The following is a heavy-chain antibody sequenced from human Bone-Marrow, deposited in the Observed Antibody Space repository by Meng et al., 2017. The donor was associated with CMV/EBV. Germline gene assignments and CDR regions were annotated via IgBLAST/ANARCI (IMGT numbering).Heavy chain of an antibody. V-gene: IGHV3-11*01. Sequence: GGSLRLSCAASGFTFSDYYMSWIRQAPGKGLEWVSYISSSGSTIYYADSVKSRFTISRDNAKNSLYLQMNSLRAEDTAVYYCARDVGSVTMVRGVIIRTGWFDPWGQGTLVTVSS. CDR2: ISSSGSTI. CDR1: GFTFSDYY. CDR3: ARDVGSVTMVRGVIIRTGWFDP. D-gene: IGHD3-10*01. J-gene: IGHJ5*02.